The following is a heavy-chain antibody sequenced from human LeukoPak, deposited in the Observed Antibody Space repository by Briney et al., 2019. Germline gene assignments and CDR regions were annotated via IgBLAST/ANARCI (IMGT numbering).Heavy chain of an antibody. J-gene: IGHJ4*02. CDR2: IYYIGST. D-gene: IGHD3-10*01. CDR3: QRTEYGSGSYIPFDY. CDR1: GGSLSSYY. Sequence: PETLSLTCLVSGGSLSSYYWRWLRQPPGKGVDWIGYIYYIGSTNHNPTLKSRVTISVDTSKNQFSLTLSSVTAADTAVYYCQRTEYGSGSYIPFDYWGQGTLVTVSS. V-gene: IGHV4-59*08.